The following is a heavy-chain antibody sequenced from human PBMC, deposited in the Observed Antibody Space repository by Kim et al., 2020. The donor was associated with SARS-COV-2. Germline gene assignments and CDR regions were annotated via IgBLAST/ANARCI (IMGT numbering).Heavy chain of an antibody. CDR2: IRQDGSEI. CDR3: AGEGAPWAFDI. CDR1: EFSLSSYW. J-gene: IGHJ3*02. Sequence: GGSLRLSCAASEFSLSSYWMDWVRQAPGKGLEWVANIRQDGSEIYYVDSVKGRFTIFRDNARNSLFLQMNSLRAEDTAVYYCAGEGAPWAFDIWGQGTMVTVSS. V-gene: IGHV3-7*05.